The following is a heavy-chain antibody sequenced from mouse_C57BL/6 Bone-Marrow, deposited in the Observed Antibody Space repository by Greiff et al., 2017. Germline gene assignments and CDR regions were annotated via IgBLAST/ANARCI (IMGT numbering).Heavy chain of an antibody. CDR3: ARMALAYYSNYDAMDY. Sequence: QVQLQQPGTELVKPGASVKLSCKASGYTFTSYWMHWVKQRPGQGLEWIGNINPSNGGTNYNEKFKSKATLTVDKSSSTAYMQLSSLTSEDSAVYYCARMALAYYSNYDAMDYWGQGTSVTVSS. V-gene: IGHV1-53*01. CDR1: GYTFTSYW. J-gene: IGHJ4*01. D-gene: IGHD2-5*01. CDR2: INPSNGGT.